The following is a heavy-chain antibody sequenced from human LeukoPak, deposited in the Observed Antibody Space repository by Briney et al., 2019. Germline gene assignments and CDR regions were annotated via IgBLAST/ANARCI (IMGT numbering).Heavy chain of an antibody. J-gene: IGHJ5*02. CDR3: ARDYGGNSGWFDP. V-gene: IGHV1-8*02. D-gene: IGHD4-23*01. Sequence: EASVKVSCKAYGYTFTGYYMHWVRQPTGQGLEWMGWMSPNSGNTGYAQKFQGRVTMTRNTAISTAYMELSSLRSEDTAVYYCARDYGGNSGWFDPWGQGTLVTVSS. CDR1: GYTFTGYY. CDR2: MSPNSGNT.